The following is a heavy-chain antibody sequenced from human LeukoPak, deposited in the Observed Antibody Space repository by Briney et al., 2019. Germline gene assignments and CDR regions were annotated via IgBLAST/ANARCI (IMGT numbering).Heavy chain of an antibody. Sequence: ASVKVSCKASGYTFTSYGISWVRQAPGQGLEWMGWISAYNGNTNYAQKLQGRVTMTTDTSTSTAYMELRSLRSDDTAVYYCARDAIIPAAIKPWFDPWGQGTLVTVSS. D-gene: IGHD2-2*01. CDR1: GYTFTSYG. J-gene: IGHJ5*02. V-gene: IGHV1-18*01. CDR2: ISAYNGNT. CDR3: ARDAIIPAAIKPWFDP.